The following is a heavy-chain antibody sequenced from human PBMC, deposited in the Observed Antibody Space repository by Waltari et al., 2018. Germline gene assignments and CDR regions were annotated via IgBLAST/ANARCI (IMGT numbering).Heavy chain of an antibody. D-gene: IGHD6-19*01. Sequence: QVQLVQSGAEVKKPGASVKVSCKASGYTFTGYYMHCVRPAPGHGLEWRGRINPNRGGTNYAQKFQGRVTMTRDTSISTADMELSRRRSDDTAVYYCARDHIAVRDYWGQGTLVTVSS. J-gene: IGHJ4*02. CDR3: ARDHIAVRDY. V-gene: IGHV1-2*06. CDR2: INPNRGGT. CDR1: GYTFTGYY.